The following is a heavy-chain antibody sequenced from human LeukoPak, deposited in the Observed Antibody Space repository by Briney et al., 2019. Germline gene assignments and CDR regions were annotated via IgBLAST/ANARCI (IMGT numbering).Heavy chain of an antibody. CDR3: TRDKNYSFDY. CDR1: GYTFSSYR. Sequence: PGGSLRLSCAASGYTFSSYRMDWVRQAPGKGLVWVSRINSDGSSTTYADSVKGRFTISRDNAKNTLYLQMNSLRAEDTAVYYCTRDKNYSFDYWGQGILVTVSS. CDR2: INSDGSST. V-gene: IGHV3-74*01. J-gene: IGHJ4*02. D-gene: IGHD1-7*01.